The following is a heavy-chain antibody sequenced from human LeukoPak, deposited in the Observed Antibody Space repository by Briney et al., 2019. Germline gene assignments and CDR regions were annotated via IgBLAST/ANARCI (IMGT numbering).Heavy chain of an antibody. CDR2: ISYDGSNK. CDR1: GFTFSSYG. Sequence: GGSLRLSCAASGFTFSSYGMHWVRQAPGKGLEWVAVISYDGSNKYYADSVKGRFTISRDNSKNTLYLQMNSLRAEDTAVYYCAKEVLGTITLTYGMDVWGQGTTVIASS. CDR3: AKEVLGTITLTYGMDV. J-gene: IGHJ6*02. D-gene: IGHD7-27*01. V-gene: IGHV3-30*18.